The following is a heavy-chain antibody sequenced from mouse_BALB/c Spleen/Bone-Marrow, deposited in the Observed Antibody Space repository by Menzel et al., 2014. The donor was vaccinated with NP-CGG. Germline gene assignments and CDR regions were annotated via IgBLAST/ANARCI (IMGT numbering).Heavy chain of an antibody. CDR1: GFTFSDAW. D-gene: IGHD2-2*01. Sequence: EVQGVESGGGLVQPGGSMKLSCAASGFTFSDAWMDWVRRSPEKGLEWVAEIRSKANNHATYYAESVKGRFTISRDDSKSSVYLQMNSLRAEDTGIYYCTPWLRRGYWYFDVWGAGTTVTVSS. V-gene: IGHV6-6*01. CDR3: TPWLRRGYWYFDV. CDR2: IRSKANNHAT. J-gene: IGHJ1*01.